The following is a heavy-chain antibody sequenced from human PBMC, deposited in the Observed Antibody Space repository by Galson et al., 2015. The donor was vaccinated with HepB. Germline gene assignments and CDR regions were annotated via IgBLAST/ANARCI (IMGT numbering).Heavy chain of an antibody. CDR2: ISGSGGST. CDR1: GFTFSSYA. Sequence: SLRLSCAASGFTFSSYAMSWVRQAPGKGLEWVPAISGSGGSTYYADSVKGRFTISRDNSKNTLYLQMNSLRAEDTAVYYCAKGHSYTGSYWEHQSWYYFDYWGQGTLVTVSS. J-gene: IGHJ4*02. D-gene: IGHD1-26*01. CDR3: AKGHSYTGSYWEHQSWYYFDY. V-gene: IGHV3-23*01.